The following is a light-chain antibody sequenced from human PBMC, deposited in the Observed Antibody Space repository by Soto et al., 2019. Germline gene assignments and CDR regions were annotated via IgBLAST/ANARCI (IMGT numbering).Light chain of an antibody. CDR3: AAWDVSLNGVV. Sequence: QSVLTQTPSASGTPGQRVTISCSGSSSNIGSNTVNWYQQLPGTAPKLLIYSNNQRPSGVPGRFSGSKSGTSASLASSGLQSEDEADYYCAAWDVSLNGVVFGGGTKLTVL. CDR1: SSNIGSNT. J-gene: IGLJ2*01. V-gene: IGLV1-44*01. CDR2: SNN.